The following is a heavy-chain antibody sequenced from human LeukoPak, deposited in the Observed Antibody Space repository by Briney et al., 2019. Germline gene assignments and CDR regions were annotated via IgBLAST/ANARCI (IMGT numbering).Heavy chain of an antibody. CDR1: GGSISSYY. V-gene: IGHV4-4*07. Sequence: SETLSLTCTVSGGSISSYYWSWIRQPAGKGLEWIGRIYTSGSTNYNPSLKSRVTMSVDTSKNQFSLKLSSVSAADTAVYYCARWGESADSVVHAFDIWGRGTMVTVSS. CDR3: ARWGESADSVVHAFDI. D-gene: IGHD2-21*02. J-gene: IGHJ3*02. CDR2: IYTSGST.